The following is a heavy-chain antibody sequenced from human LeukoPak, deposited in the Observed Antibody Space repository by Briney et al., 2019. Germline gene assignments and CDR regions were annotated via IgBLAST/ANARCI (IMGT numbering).Heavy chain of an antibody. V-gene: IGHV3-23*01. CDR2: ISGSGGST. CDR3: ANAAQKEDCTDSSA. D-gene: IGHD3-22*01. Sequence: PGGSLSHSCAASGFTFSSYAMSWVRQAPGKGLEWVSAISGSGGSTYYADSVKGRFTISRDNSKNTLYLQMNSLRAEDTAVYYCANAAQKEDCTDSSACGEGTLVTVSS. J-gene: IGHJ1*01. CDR1: GFTFSSYA.